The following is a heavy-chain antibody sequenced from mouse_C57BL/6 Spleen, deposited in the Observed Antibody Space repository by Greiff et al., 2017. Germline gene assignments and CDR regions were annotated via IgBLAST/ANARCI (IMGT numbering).Heavy chain of an antibody. CDR3: ARYGIHYSAMDY. CDR1: GYTFTSYW. V-gene: IGHV1-50*01. J-gene: IGHJ4*01. CDR2: IDPSDSYT. D-gene: IGHD1-1*01. Sequence: QVQLQQPGAELVKPGASVKLSCKASGYTFTSYWMQWVKQRPGQGLEWIGEIDPSDSYTNYNQKFKGKATLTVDTSSSTAYMQLSSLTSEDSAVYYCARYGIHYSAMDYWGQGTSVTVSS.